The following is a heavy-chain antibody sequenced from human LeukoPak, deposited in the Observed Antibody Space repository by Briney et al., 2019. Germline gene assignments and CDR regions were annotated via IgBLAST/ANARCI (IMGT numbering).Heavy chain of an antibody. J-gene: IGHJ4*02. CDR1: GGSISSGDYY. Sequence: SQTLSLTCTVSGGSISSGDYYWSWIRQPPGKGLEWIGYIYYSGSTYYNPSLKSRVTISVDTSKNQFSLKLSSVTAADTAVYYCARESEAARRYFDYWGQGTLVTVSS. CDR3: ARESEAARRYFDY. CDR2: IYYSGST. D-gene: IGHD6-6*01. V-gene: IGHV4-30-4*01.